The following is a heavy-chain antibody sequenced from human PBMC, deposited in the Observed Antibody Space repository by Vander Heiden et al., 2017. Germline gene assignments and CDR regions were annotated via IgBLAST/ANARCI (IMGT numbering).Heavy chain of an antibody. J-gene: IGHJ4*01. CDR2: ISASSGTI. CDR1: GFTSISYV. D-gene: IGHD6-19*01. Sequence: EVQLLESGGGLVQPGGSLRRSCVASGFTSISYVMNWVRQAPGKGLEWVSHISASSGTIHYADSVKGRFTISRDNSKNTLYLQMNSLRSEDSAVYYCAKRRGSTGWSNFDYWGHGTLVTVSS. V-gene: IGHV3-23*01. CDR3: AKRRGSTGWSNFDY.